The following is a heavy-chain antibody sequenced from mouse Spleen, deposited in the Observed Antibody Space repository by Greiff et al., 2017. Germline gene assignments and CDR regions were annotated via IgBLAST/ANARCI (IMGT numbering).Heavy chain of an antibody. Sequence: EVQLQESGPELVKPGASVKISCKASGYSFTGYYMNWVKQSPEKSLEWIGEINPSTGGTTYNQKFKAKATLTVDKSSSTAYMQLKSLTSEDSAVYYCARLTYYYAMDYWGQGTSVTVSS. V-gene: IGHV1-42*01. CDR3: ARLTYYYAMDY. J-gene: IGHJ4*01. CDR1: GYSFTGYY. CDR2: INPSTGGT.